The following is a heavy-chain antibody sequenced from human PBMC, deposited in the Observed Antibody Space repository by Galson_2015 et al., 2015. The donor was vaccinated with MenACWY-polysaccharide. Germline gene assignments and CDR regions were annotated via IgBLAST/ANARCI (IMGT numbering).Heavy chain of an antibody. CDR2: IIPIFGTA. D-gene: IGHD3-22*01. CDR3: ARGYYDSSVFDY. J-gene: IGHJ4*02. Sequence: SVKVSCKASGGTFSSYAISWVRQAPGQGLEWMGGIIPIFGTADYAQKFQGRVTITADESTSTVYMELSSLRSEDTAVYYCARGYYDSSVFDYWGQGTLVTVSS. CDR1: GGTFSSYA. V-gene: IGHV1-69*13.